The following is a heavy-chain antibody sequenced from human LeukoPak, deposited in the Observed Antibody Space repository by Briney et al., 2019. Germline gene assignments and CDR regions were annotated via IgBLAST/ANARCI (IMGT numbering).Heavy chain of an antibody. D-gene: IGHD2-15*01. CDR1: GFTFTSYY. V-gene: IGHV1-46*01. J-gene: IGHJ4*02. Sequence: ASVKVSCKASGFTFTSYYMHWVRQAPGQGLEWMGIINPSGGSTSYAQKFQGRVAMTRDISTSTVYMELSSLRSEDTAVYYCARDVKGTVYSFFDYWGQGTLVTVSS. CDR3: ARDVKGTVYSFFDY. CDR2: INPSGGST.